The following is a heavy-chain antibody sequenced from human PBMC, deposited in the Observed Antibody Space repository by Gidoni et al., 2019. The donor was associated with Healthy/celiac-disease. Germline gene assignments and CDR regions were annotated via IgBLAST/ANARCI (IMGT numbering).Heavy chain of an antibody. J-gene: IGHJ4*02. V-gene: IGHV1-69*06. CDR1: VGTFSSYA. Sequence: QVQLVQSGAEATQPGSSVMVSCKASVGTFSSYAIRWARQAPGQGLEWIGGIIPSFGTANDAQKFQGRVTITADKSTSTAYMELSSLRSEDTAVYDCATSETHGIIVVVPATIVPPFDYWGQGTLVTVSS. D-gene: IGHD2-2*02. CDR3: ATSETHGIIVVVPATIVPPFDY. CDR2: IIPSFGTA.